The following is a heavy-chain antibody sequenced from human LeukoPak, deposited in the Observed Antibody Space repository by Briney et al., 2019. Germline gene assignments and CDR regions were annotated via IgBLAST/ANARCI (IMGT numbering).Heavy chain of an antibody. CDR1: GFSLSTSGVG. J-gene: IGHJ3*02. CDR2: IYWNDDK. V-gene: IGHV2-5*01. D-gene: IGHD3-10*01. Sequence: SGPTLVNPTQTLTLTCTFSGFSLSTSGVGVGWIRQPPGKALEWLALIYWNDDKRYSPSLKSRLTITKDTSKNQVVLTMTNMDPVDTATYYCAYRRPKYYYGSGKCGAFDIWGQGTMVTVSS. CDR3: AYRRPKYYYGSGKCGAFDI.